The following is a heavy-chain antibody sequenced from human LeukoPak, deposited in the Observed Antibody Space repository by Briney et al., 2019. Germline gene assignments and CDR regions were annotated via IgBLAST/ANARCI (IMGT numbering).Heavy chain of an antibody. Sequence: PGGSLRLSCAASGFTFSSYWMHWVRHGPGKGLVWVSRINSDGSSTKYADSVKGRFTISRDNAKNTLYLQMDSLRVDDTAVYYCAAWEVVAATPPYFHHWGQGTLVTVSP. CDR1: GFTFSSYW. D-gene: IGHD2-15*01. CDR3: AAWEVVAATPPYFHH. V-gene: IGHV3-74*03. J-gene: IGHJ1*01. CDR2: INSDGSST.